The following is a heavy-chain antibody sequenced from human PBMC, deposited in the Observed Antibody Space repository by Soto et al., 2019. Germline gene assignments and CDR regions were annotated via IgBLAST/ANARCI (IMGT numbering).Heavy chain of an antibody. D-gene: IGHD4-17*01. V-gene: IGHV1-69*01. CDR2: IIPIFCTA. J-gene: IGHJ4*02. CDR1: GGTFSSYA. CDR3: ARVGGDSLFPSFDY. Sequence: QVQLVQSGAEVKKPGSSVKVSCKASGGTFSSYAISWVRQAPGQGLEWMVGIIPIFCTANYAQKLQGRVTITADESKSTDYMELSSLRSEDTDVYYCARVGGDSLFPSFDYRGQGTLVSVSS.